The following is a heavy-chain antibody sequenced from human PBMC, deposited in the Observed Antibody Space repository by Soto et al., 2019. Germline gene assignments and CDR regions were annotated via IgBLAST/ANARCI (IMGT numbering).Heavy chain of an antibody. CDR2: ISGYNGQT. CDR3: ARDNRKELWVEGLNAMDV. Sequence: QVQLVQSGPEVKKPGASVKVSCKASGYTFSTYGISWVRQAPGQGLEWMGWISGYNGQTNFPQMFRGRVILTTDTSSSTAYMELRSLRSDDTAMYYCARDNRKELWVEGLNAMDVWGQGTTVTVSS. D-gene: IGHD3-16*01. V-gene: IGHV1-18*04. J-gene: IGHJ6*02. CDR1: GYTFSTYG.